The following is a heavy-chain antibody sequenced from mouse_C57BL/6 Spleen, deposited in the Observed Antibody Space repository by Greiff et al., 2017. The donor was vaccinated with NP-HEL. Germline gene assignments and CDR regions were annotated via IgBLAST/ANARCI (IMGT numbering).Heavy chain of an antibody. Sequence: QVHVKQPGAELVKPGASVKMSCKASGYTFTSYWITWVKQRPGQGLEWIGDIYPGSGSTNYNEKFKSKATLTVDTSSSTAYMQLSSLTSEDSAVYYCARRRPAGWYFDVWGTGTTVTVSS. V-gene: IGHV1-55*01. D-gene: IGHD3-1*01. CDR2: IYPGSGST. J-gene: IGHJ1*03. CDR3: ARRRPAGWYFDV. CDR1: GYTFTSYW.